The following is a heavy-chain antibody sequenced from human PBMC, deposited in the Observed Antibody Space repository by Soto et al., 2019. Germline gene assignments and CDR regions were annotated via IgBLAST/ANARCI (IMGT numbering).Heavy chain of an antibody. CDR2: IKQDGSDR. V-gene: IGHV3-7*01. D-gene: IGHD6-19*01. CDR1: GFSLSDYW. J-gene: IGHJ4*02. Sequence: EVQLVESGGGLVQPGGSLRLSCAASGFSLSDYWMNWVRQAPGKGLEWVAIIKQDGSDRYYVVSVKGRFTISRDNAKNSLYLQMSSLRVEDTALYYCARGRGWLHDYWGQGTLVTVSS. CDR3: ARGRGWLHDY.